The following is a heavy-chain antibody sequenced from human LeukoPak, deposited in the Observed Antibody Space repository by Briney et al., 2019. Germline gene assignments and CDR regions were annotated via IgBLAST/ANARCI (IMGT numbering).Heavy chain of an antibody. D-gene: IGHD3-10*01. CDR3: ARGGVHYGSGSYYNGLDSPDY. V-gene: IGHV4-38-2*02. Sequence: SETLSLTCTVSGYSISSGYYWGWIRPPPGKGLEWIGSIYHSGSTYYNPSLKSRVTISVDTSKNQFSLKLSSVTAADTAVYYCARGGVHYGSGSYYNGLDSPDYWGQGTLVTVSS. J-gene: IGHJ4*02. CDR2: IYHSGST. CDR1: GYSISSGYY.